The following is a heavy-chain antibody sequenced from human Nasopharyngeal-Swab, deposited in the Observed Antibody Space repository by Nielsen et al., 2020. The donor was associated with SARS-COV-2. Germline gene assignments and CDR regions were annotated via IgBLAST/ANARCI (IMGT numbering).Heavy chain of an antibody. Sequence: ETLSLTCAVYGESFGAFYWGWVRQPPGKGLEWIGEINDRGTSYNPSLESRVTISVDTSLNQFSLKLTSVTTADTAVYFCMRGHFGGFDSWGQGTLVTVSS. CDR3: MRGHFGGFDS. J-gene: IGHJ4*02. D-gene: IGHD2-21*01. V-gene: IGHV4-34*01. CDR1: GESFGAFY. CDR2: INDRGT.